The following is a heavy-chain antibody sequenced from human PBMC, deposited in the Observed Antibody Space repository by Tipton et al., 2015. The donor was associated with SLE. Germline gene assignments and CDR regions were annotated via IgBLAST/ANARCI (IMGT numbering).Heavy chain of an antibody. CDR3: AKGPAGYCGGGYCFSDS. J-gene: IGHJ4*02. D-gene: IGHD2-15*01. CDR2: IDSGGST. V-gene: IGHV3-23*03. CDR1: GFTFSNFA. Sequence: GSLRLSCAASGFTFSNFAMSWVRQAPGKGLEWVSLIDSGGSTQYGDSVKGRFIISRDNSKSTVYLQMNSLRAEDTAVYYCAKGPAGYCGGGYCFSDSWGLGTLVTVSS.